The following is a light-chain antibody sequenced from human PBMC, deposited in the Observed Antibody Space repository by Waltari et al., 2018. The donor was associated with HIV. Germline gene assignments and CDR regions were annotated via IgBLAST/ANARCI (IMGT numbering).Light chain of an antibody. V-gene: IGLV2-14*01. Sequence: QSALTQPASMSGSPGQSITISCTGTNNDIGSYDFVSWYQQHPGKAPQLIIFGVTRRPSGVSSRFSGSKSGNTASLIISGLQADDEADYYCSSYTNRQTLAFGGGTKLTVL. J-gene: IGLJ3*02. CDR1: NNDIGSYDF. CDR2: GVT. CDR3: SSYTNRQTLA.